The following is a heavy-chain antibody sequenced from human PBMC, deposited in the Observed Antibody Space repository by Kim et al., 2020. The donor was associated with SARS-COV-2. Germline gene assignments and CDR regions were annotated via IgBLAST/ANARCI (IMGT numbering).Heavy chain of an antibody. CDR3: AREEENSSS. Sequence: GIANYAQKFQGRVTITADKSTSTAYMELSSLRSEDTAVYYCAREEENSSSWGQGTLVTVSS. CDR2: GIA. D-gene: IGHD6-13*01. J-gene: IGHJ4*02. V-gene: IGHV1-69*04.